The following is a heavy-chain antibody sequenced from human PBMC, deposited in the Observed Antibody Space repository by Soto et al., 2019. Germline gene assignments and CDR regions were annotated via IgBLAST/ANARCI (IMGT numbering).Heavy chain of an antibody. J-gene: IGHJ4*02. CDR1: GFTFSSYW. CDR3: VRTSLVVAAATREDY. D-gene: IGHD2-15*01. Sequence: EVQLVESGGGLVQPGGSLRLSCAASGFTFSSYWMHWVRQAPGKGLVCVSRINSDGSSTSYADSVKGRFTISRDNAKNTLYLQMNSLRAEATAVYYCVRTSLVVAAATREDYWGQGTLVTVSS. CDR2: INSDGSST. V-gene: IGHV3-74*01.